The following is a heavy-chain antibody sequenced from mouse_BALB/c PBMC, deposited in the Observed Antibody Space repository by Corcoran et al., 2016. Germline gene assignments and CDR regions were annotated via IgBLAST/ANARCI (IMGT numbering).Heavy chain of an antibody. CDR1: GYTFTSYV. J-gene: IGHJ1*01. Sequence: EVKLQQSGPELVKPGASVKMSCKASGYTFTSYVMHLVKQKPGQGLEWIGYINPYNDGTKYNEKFKGKATLTSDKSSSTAYMELSSLTSEDSAVYYCARDYYGYGYFDVWGAGTTVTVSS. CDR3: ARDYYGYGYFDV. V-gene: IGHV1S136*01. CDR2: INPYNDGT. D-gene: IGHD1-1*01.